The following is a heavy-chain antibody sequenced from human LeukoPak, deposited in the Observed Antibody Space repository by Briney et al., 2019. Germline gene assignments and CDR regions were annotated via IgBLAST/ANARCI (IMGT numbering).Heavy chain of an antibody. J-gene: IGHJ4*02. CDR1: GYSFTSYA. Sequence: EASVTVCCTASGYSFTSYAMHWVRQAPGPRLEWMGWINAGNGNTKYSQKFQGRVTITRDTSASTAYMELSSLRSEDTAVYYCASGCSSTSCPVDYWGQGTLVTVSS. V-gene: IGHV1-3*01. CDR3: ASGCSSTSCPVDY. CDR2: INAGNGNT. D-gene: IGHD2-2*01.